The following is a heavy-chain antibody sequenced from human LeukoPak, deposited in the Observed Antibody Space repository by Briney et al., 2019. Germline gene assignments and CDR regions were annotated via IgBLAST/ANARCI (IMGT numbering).Heavy chain of an antibody. CDR2: IIPIFGTT. J-gene: IGHJ5*02. CDR3: AGGFCSGSDWSRIWMADRGWFHP. D-gene: IGHD3/OR15-3a*01. Sequence: SVKVSCEASGGGTFNNYAISWVLQAPGQGLEWVGRIIPIFGTTTYAQEFQGRVTINADASTNIAYMELTNLKSDDTVLYYCAGGFCSGSDWSRIWMADRGWFHPWGPGTLIIVSS. V-gene: IGHV1-69*13. CDR1: GGGTFNNYA.